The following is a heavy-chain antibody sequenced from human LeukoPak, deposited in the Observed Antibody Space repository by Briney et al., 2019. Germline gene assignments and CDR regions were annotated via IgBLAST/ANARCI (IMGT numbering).Heavy chain of an antibody. CDR2: ISGSSSII. V-gene: IGHV3-48*04. J-gene: IGHJ4*02. Sequence: GGSLRLSCATSGFTFSTYTMNWVRQAPGKGLEWVSYISGSSSIIYYADSLKGRFTVSRDNAKNSLYLQMNSLRAEDTAVYYCARTIVGATGADYWGQGTLVTVSS. D-gene: IGHD1-26*01. CDR3: ARTIVGATGADY. CDR1: GFTFSTYT.